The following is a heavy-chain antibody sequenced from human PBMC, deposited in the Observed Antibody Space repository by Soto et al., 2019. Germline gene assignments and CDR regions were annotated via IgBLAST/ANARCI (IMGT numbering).Heavy chain of an antibody. V-gene: IGHV5-51*01. D-gene: IGHD3-10*01. CDR2: IYPGDSDT. J-gene: IGHJ6*02. CDR3: ARGSLNKAYYYYYYGMDV. CDR1: GYTFTDYW. Sequence: GESLKISCKGSGYTFTDYWIGWVRQLPGKGLEWMGIIYPGDSDTRYSPSFQGHVTISADKSISTAYLQWSSLKTSDTAMYYCARGSLNKAYYYYYYGMDVWGQGTTVTVSS.